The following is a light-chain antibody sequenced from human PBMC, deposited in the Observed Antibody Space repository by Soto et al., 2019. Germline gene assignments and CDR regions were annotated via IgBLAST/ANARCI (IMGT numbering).Light chain of an antibody. J-gene: IGKJ2*01. CDR2: GAS. CDR3: QQYGSSPYT. V-gene: IGKV3-20*01. Sequence: EIVLTQSPGTLSLSPGDGATLSCRASQSVSGNSLAWYQHKPGQAPRLLIYGASTRATGIPDKFSGSGSGTDFTLTISRLEPEDFAVYYCQQYGSSPYTFGQGTKLEIK. CDR1: QSVSGNS.